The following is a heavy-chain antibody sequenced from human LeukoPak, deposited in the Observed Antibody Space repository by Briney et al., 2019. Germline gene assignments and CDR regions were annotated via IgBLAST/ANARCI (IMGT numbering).Heavy chain of an antibody. D-gene: IGHD3-16*01. CDR3: AKHYDYIFAASDY. CDR1: GFTFSSYS. V-gene: IGHV3-23*01. Sequence: GGSLRLSCAASGFTFSSYSMNWVRQAPGKGLEWVSGIGSNSVPTVYADSVKSRFTISRDNSKNTLYLQMNSLRAEDTAVYYCAKHYDYIFAASDYWGQGTLVTVSS. J-gene: IGHJ4*02. CDR2: IGSNSVPT.